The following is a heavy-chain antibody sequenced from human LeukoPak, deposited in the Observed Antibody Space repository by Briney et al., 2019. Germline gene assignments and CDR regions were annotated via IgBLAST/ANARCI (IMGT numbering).Heavy chain of an antibody. J-gene: IGHJ6*02. CDR2: IYYSGST. Sequence: SETLSLTCTVSGGSISSYYWSWIRQPPGKGLEWIGYIYYSGSTNYNPSLKSRVTISVDTSKNQFSLKLSSVTAADTAVYYCARSSSSGWYERPDYYYGMDVWAKGPRSPSP. CDR1: GGSISSYY. CDR3: ARSSSSGWYERPDYYYGMDV. V-gene: IGHV4-59*08. D-gene: IGHD6-19*01.